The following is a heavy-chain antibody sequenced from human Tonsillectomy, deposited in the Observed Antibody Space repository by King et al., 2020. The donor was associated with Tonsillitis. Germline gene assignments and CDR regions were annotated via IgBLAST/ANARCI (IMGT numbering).Heavy chain of an antibody. CDR3: VKHSGRHSGGE. CDR1: GFTFSSYA. V-gene: IGHV3-23*04. CDR2: ISDSGGST. D-gene: IGHD1-26*01. Sequence: VQLVESGGALVQPGGSLRLSCAASGFTFSSYAMSWVRQAPGKGLEWVSSISDSGGSTFYADSVKGRFTISRDNSKNTLYLQMYSLRAEDTAVYYCVKHSGRHSGGEGGQGTLVTVSS. J-gene: IGHJ4*02.